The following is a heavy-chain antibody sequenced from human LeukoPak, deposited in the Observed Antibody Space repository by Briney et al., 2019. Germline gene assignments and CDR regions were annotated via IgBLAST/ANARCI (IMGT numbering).Heavy chain of an antibody. J-gene: IGHJ4*02. Sequence: PSETLSLPCAVYGESFSGYYWRWIRQPPGKGLEWIVEINHGGSTSYNPSLKSRVTISVDTSKNQFSLKLSSVTAADTAVYYCARGQKASVVAATPFDFWGLGTLVTVSS. CDR2: INHGGST. V-gene: IGHV4-34*01. D-gene: IGHD2-15*01. CDR1: GESFSGYY. CDR3: ARGQKASVVAATPFDF.